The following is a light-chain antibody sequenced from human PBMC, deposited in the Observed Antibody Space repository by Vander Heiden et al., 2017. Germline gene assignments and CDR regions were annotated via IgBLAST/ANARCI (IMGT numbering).Light chain of an antibody. CDR3: CSYADSYPYV. CDR2: DVN. Sequence: QSALSQPRSVSASPGQSVTISCTGTSSDVGGYNYVSWYQQHPGKAPKVMIYDVNKRPSGVPDRFSGSKSGNTASLTISGLQAEDEADYYCCSYADSYPYVFGTGTKVTIL. V-gene: IGLV2-11*01. CDR1: SSDVGGYNY. J-gene: IGLJ1*01.